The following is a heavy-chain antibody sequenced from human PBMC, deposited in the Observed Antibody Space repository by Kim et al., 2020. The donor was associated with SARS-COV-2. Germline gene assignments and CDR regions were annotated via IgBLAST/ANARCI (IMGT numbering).Heavy chain of an antibody. CDR1: GFTFSSYE. J-gene: IGHJ4*02. D-gene: IGHD3-3*01. Sequence: GGSLRLSCAASGFTFSSYEMNWVRQAPGKGLEWVSYISSSGSTIYYADSVKGRFTISRDNAKNSLYLQMNSLRAEDTAVYYCARGSAVLRFLEWLPASLFDYWGQGTLVTVSS. V-gene: IGHV3-48*03. CDR3: ARGSAVLRFLEWLPASLFDY. CDR2: ISSSGSTI.